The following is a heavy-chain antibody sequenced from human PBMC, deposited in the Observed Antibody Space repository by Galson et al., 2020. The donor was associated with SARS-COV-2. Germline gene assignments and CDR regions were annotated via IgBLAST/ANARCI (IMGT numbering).Heavy chain of an antibody. D-gene: IGHD2-2*01. Sequence: SQASETLSLTCAVYGGSFSDYYWSWLRQPPGKGLEWIGEINHSGSTNYNPSLKSRVTMSIDTSKNQFSLRLSSVTAADTAVYYCARGPYIGSIVVVSVAILYWGQGSQVTVSS. CDR1: GGSFSDYY. J-gene: IGHJ4*02. CDR3: ARGPYIGSIVVVSVAILY. V-gene: IGHV4-34*01. CDR2: INHSGST.